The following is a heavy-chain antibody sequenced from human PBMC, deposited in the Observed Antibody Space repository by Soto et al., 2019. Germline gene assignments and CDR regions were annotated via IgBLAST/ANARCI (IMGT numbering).Heavy chain of an antibody. J-gene: IGHJ4*02. CDR2: ISYDGSNK. CDR1: GFTFSSYG. Sequence: GGSLRLSCAASGFTFSSYGMHWVRQAPGKGLEWVAVISYDGSNKYYADSVKGRFTISRDNSKNTLYLQMNSLRAEDTAVYYCAKLLSSGWPYWGQGTLVTVSS. V-gene: IGHV3-30*18. D-gene: IGHD6-19*01. CDR3: AKLLSSGWPY.